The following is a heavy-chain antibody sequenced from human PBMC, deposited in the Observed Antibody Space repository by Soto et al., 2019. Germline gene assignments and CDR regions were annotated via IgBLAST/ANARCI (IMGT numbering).Heavy chain of an antibody. CDR3: TTSIYGDYDYYYYGMDV. J-gene: IGHJ6*02. V-gene: IGHV3-15*01. Sequence: EVQLVESGGGLVKPGGSLRLSCAASGFTFSNAWMSWVRQAPGKGLEWVGRIKSKTDGGTTDYAAPVKGRFTISRDDSKNTRYRQMNSLKTEDTAVYYCTTSIYGDYDYYYYGMDVWGQGTTVTVSS. CDR1: GFTFSNAW. D-gene: IGHD4-17*01. CDR2: IKSKTDGGTT.